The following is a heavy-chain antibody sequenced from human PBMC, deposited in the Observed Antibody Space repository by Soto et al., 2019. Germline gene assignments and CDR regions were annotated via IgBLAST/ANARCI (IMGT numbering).Heavy chain of an antibody. CDR1: AGSIPNYF. J-gene: IGHJ4*02. CDR3: AKWNEMKRSFDD. CDR2: IHHTGKS. D-gene: IGHD1-1*01. V-gene: IGHV4-59*01. Sequence: QVQLQESGPRLVKPSETLSLTCTVSAGSIPNYFWNWIRQPPEKGLEWIGYIHHTGKSMSNPSLRSRLSMSADTTEGQISQNLRAVTAADTAVYYCAKWNEMKRSFDDWGRGIPVTVSS.